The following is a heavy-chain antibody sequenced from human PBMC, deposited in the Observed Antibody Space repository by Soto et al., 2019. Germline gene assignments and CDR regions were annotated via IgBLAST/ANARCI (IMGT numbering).Heavy chain of an antibody. V-gene: IGHV6-1*01. Sequence: SQTLSLTCAISGDSVSSNSAAWNWIRQSPSRGLEWLGRTYYRSKWYNDYAVSVKSRITINPDTSKNQFSLQLNSVTPEDTAVYYCARGARVLTGSPDYYYCMDVWGQGTTVTVSS. D-gene: IGHD3-9*01. CDR1: GDSVSSNSAA. CDR3: ARGARVLTGSPDYYYCMDV. J-gene: IGHJ6*02. CDR2: TYYRSKWYN.